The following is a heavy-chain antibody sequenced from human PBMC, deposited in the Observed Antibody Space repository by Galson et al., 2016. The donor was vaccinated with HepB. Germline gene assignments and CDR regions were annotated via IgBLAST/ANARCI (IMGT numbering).Heavy chain of an antibody. CDR2: ISHDGSNE. D-gene: IGHD3-10*01. J-gene: IGHJ6*02. V-gene: IGHV3-30*03. CDR1: GFNINSYN. CDR3: ARRKVSRVRGINFRHGLDV. Sequence: SLRLSCAASGFNINSYNMIWVRQAPGKGLEWVTVISHDGSNEYYADSVKGRITMSRDNSKNTMFLQIKSLRSDDTAVYYCARRKVSRVRGINFRHGLDVWGQGTTVIVS.